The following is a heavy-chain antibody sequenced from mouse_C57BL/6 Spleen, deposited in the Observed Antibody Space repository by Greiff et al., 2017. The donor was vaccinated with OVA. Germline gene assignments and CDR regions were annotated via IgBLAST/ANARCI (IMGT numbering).Heavy chain of an antibody. Sequence: VQVVESGAELVRPGASVTLSCKASGYTFTDYEMHWVKQTPVHGLEWIGAIDPETGGTAYNQKFKGKAILTADKSSSTAYMELRSLTSEDSAVYYCTRSGLYWFAYWGQGTLVTVSA. CDR1: GYTFTDYE. D-gene: IGHD3-1*01. J-gene: IGHJ3*01. CDR3: TRSGLYWFAY. CDR2: IDPETGGT. V-gene: IGHV1-15*01.